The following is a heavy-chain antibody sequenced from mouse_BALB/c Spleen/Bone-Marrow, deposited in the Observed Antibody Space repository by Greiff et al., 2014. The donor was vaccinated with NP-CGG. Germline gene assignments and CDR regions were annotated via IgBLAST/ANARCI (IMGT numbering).Heavy chain of an antibody. CDR3: ARQTYYDYDGYFDY. Sequence: EVMLVESGGDLVKPGGSLKLSCAASGFTFSSYGMSWVRQTPDKRLEWVATISSGGNYTYYPDSVKGRFTISRDNAKNTLYLQMSSLKSEDTAMYYCARQTYYDYDGYFDYWGQGTTLTVSS. J-gene: IGHJ2*01. V-gene: IGHV5-6*02. CDR1: GFTFSSYG. D-gene: IGHD2-4*01. CDR2: ISSGGNYT.